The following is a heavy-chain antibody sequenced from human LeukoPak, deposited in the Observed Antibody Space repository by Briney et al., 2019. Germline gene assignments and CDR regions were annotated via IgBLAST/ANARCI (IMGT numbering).Heavy chain of an antibody. J-gene: IGHJ4*02. Sequence: GASVKVSCKASGYTFTSYGISWVRQAPGQGLEWMGWINAGNGNTKYSQKFQGRVTITRDTSASTAYMELSSLRSEDTAVYYCARLNSVYFDYWGQGTLVTVSS. V-gene: IGHV1-3*01. CDR1: GYTFTSYG. D-gene: IGHD2-21*01. CDR3: ARLNSVYFDY. CDR2: INAGNGNT.